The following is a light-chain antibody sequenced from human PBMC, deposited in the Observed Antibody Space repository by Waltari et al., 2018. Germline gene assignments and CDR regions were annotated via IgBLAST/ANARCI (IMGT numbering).Light chain of an antibody. V-gene: IGKV1-5*03. CDR2: KAS. CDR1: QITSTW. CDR3: QQYYSYPYT. Sequence: DIQMTQSPSTLSASVGDRVTITCRASQITSTWLAWYQQKPGKAPKLLIYKASSLESGVPSRFSGSGSGTEFTLTISSLQPDDFATYYCQQYYSYPYTFGQGTKLEIK. J-gene: IGKJ2*01.